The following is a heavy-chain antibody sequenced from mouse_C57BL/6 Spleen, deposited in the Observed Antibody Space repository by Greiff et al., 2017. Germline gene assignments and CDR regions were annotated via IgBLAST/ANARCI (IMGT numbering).Heavy chain of an antibody. CDR3: AKGIYYGSSHWYFDV. Sequence: EVQLQQSGPELVKPGASVKMSCKASGYTFTDYNMHWVKQSHGKSLEWIGYINPNNGGTSYNQKFKGKATLTVNKSSSTAYMELRSLTSEDSAVYYCAKGIYYGSSHWYFDVWGTGTTVTVSS. J-gene: IGHJ1*03. D-gene: IGHD1-1*01. CDR2: INPNNGGT. CDR1: GYTFTDYN. V-gene: IGHV1-22*01.